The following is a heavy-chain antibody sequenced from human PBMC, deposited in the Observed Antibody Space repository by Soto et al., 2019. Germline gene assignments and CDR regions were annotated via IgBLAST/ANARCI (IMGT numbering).Heavy chain of an antibody. D-gene: IGHD3-22*01. CDR3: AGGRIVVVGSPAYYGMDV. Sequence: QVHLLLQSGAEVKKPGSSVKVSCKAAGGTPSNSAISWVRQAPGQGLEWMGGIIPVFGLVKYAQNFQGRVTITADESTNTAYMELSSLRPEDTAVYYCAGGRIVVVGSPAYYGMDVWGKGTTVTVSS. CDR1: GGTPSNSA. CDR2: IIPVFGLV. J-gene: IGHJ6*04. V-gene: IGHV1-69*01.